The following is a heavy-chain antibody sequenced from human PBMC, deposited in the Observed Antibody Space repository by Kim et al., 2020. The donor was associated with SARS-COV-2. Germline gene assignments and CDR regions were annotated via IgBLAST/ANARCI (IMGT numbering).Heavy chain of an antibody. CDR3: AREYSSSSGIFH. J-gene: IGHJ4*02. Sequence: NYNPSLKSRVTISVDKSKNQFSLKLSSVTAADTAVYYCAREYSSSSGIFHWGQGTLVTVSS. V-gene: IGHV4-4*02. D-gene: IGHD6-6*01.